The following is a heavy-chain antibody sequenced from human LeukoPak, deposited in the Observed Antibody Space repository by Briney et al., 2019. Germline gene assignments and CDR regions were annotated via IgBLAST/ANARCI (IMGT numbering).Heavy chain of an antibody. CDR2: INPNDGDT. CDR1: GYTLTDYY. Sequence: GASVKVSCKASGYTLTDYYMHWVRQAPGQGFEWMGWINPNDGDTNYAQKFQGRVTMTRDTSISTAHMEVSRLRSDDTAVYCCARANFLYCSSTTCLFDYWGQGTLVTVSS. J-gene: IGHJ4*02. D-gene: IGHD2-2*01. CDR3: ARANFLYCSSTTCLFDY. V-gene: IGHV1-2*02.